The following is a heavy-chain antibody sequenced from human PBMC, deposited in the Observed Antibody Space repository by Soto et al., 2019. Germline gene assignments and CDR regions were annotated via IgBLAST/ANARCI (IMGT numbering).Heavy chain of an antibody. CDR2: ISNSGST. D-gene: IGHD4-17*01. J-gene: IGHJ4*02. Sequence: PSETLSLTCTVSGGSVTSDEYYWSWIRQSPGKGLEWIGYISNSGSTCYNPSLKTRLSMSVDRSKNQFTLRLTSVTAADTAVYFCATESGSTYGYFDYWGQGTQVTVSS. CDR1: GGSVTSDEYY. CDR3: ATESGSTYGYFDY. V-gene: IGHV4-30-4*01.